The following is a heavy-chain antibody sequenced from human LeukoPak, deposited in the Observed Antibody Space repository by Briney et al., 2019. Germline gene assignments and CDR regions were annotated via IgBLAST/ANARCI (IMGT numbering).Heavy chain of an antibody. J-gene: IGHJ4*02. D-gene: IGHD2-8*01. CDR1: GFTFSSYS. CDR3: ARDGWWGYCTNGVCLFDY. Sequence: GGSLRLSCAASGFTFSSYSMNWVRQAPGKGLEWVSYISSSSSTIYYADSVKGRFTISRDNAKNSLYLQMNSLRAEDTAVYYCARDGWWGYCTNGVCLFDYWGQGTLVTVSS. CDR2: ISSSSSTI. V-gene: IGHV3-48*04.